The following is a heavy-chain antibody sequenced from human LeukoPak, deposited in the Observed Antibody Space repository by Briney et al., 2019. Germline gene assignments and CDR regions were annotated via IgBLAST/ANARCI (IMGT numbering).Heavy chain of an antibody. J-gene: IGHJ4*02. CDR1: GGSISSSSYY. CDR2: IYYSGST. Sequence: SETLSLTCTVSGGSISSSSYYWGWIRQPPGKGLEWIGSIYYSGSTYYNPSLKSRVTISVDTSKNQFSLKLSSVTAADTAVYYCARRIAAAGAPWGYWGQGTLVTVSS. V-gene: IGHV4-39*07. CDR3: ARRIAAAGAPWGY. D-gene: IGHD6-13*01.